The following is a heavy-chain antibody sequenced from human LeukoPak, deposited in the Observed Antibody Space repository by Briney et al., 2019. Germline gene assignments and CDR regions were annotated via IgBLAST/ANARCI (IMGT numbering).Heavy chain of an antibody. D-gene: IGHD2-15*01. Sequence: PGGSLRLSCAASQFSVSSNYMTWVRQAPGKGLEWVSVIYGGSSIYYGSTYYADSVKDRFTISRDNSKNTLYLQMNSLSADDTAVYYCARNLAYCTAGRCYLDYWGQGTLVTVSS. CDR1: QFSVSSNY. J-gene: IGHJ4*02. CDR3: ARNLAYCTAGRCYLDY. CDR2: IYGGSSIYYGST. V-gene: IGHV3-66*01.